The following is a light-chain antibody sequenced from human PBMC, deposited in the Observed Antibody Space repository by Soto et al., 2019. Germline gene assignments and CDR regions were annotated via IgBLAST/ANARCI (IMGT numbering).Light chain of an antibody. CDR1: QSVSSSY. Sequence: EIVLTQSPGTLSLSPGERATLSCRASQSVSSSYLAWYQQKPGQAPRLLIYGASSRATGIPDRFSGSGSGTDFTLTISRLESVDFAVYYFQHYGTSPWTFGQGTKVEIK. CDR3: QHYGTSPWT. CDR2: GAS. V-gene: IGKV3-20*01. J-gene: IGKJ1*01.